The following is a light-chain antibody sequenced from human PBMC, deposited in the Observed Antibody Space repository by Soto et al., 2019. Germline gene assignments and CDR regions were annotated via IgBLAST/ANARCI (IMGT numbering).Light chain of an antibody. CDR1: QDIINY. V-gene: IGKV1-33*01. Sequence: DIQMTQSPSXLSASVGDRVTITCQATQDIINYLNWYQQKPGQAPKVLIYDASKLAPGVPSRFSGSGSGTDFTFTISSVQPEDIATYYCQQFDNRPPITFDQGTPLEIK. CDR2: DAS. CDR3: QQFDNRPPIT. J-gene: IGKJ5*01.